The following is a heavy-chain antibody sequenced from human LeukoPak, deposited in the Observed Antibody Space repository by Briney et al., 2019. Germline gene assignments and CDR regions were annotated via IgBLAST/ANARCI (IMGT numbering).Heavy chain of an antibody. CDR1: GFTFDDYA. CDR2: ISWNSGSI. J-gene: IGHJ4*02. V-gene: IGHV3-9*01. D-gene: IGHD1-26*01. Sequence: PGRSLRLSCAASGFTFDDYAMHWVRQAPGKGLEWVSGISWNSGSIGYADSVKGRFTISRDNAKNSLYLQMNSLRAEDTALYYCASSGSYGPDYCGQGTLVTVSS. CDR3: ASSGSYGPDY.